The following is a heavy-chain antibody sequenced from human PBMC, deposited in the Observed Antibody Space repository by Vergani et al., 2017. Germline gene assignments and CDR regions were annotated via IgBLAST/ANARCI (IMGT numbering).Heavy chain of an antibody. CDR1: GFTFSSYG. CDR3: ARTQPFNCSSTICRRAPEYFQH. D-gene: IGHD2-2*01. CDR2: ISYDGSNK. V-gene: IGHV3-30*19. J-gene: IGHJ1*01. Sequence: QVQLVESGGGVVQPGRSLRLSCAASGFTFSSYGMHWVRQAPGKGLEWVAVISYDGSNKYYADSVKGRFTISRDNSKNTLYLQMNSLRAEDTAVYYCARTQPFNCSSTICRRAPEYFQHWGQGTLVTVSS.